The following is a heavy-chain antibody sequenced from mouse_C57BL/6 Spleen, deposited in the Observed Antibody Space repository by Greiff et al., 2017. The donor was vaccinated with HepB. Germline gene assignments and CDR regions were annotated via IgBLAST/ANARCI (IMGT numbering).Heavy chain of an antibody. V-gene: IGHV1-9*01. CDR2: ILPGSGST. CDR1: GYTFTGYW. J-gene: IGHJ3*01. Sequence: VQLQQSGAELMKPGASVKLSCKATGYTFTGYWIEWVKQRPGHGLEWIGEILPGSGSTNYNEKFKGKATFTADTSSNTAYMQHSSLTTEDSAIYYCARRGPYYGSSWFAYWGQGTLVTVSA. CDR3: ARRGPYYGSSWFAY. D-gene: IGHD1-1*01.